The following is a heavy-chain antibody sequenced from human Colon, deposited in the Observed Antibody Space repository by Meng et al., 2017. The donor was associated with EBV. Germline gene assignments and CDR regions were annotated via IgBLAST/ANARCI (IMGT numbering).Heavy chain of an antibody. CDR2: IYYSGST. CDR1: GGSISSGDYY. Sequence: VPLQASAPGLVKPSQTLSLTCTVSGGSISSGDYYWSWTRQPPGKGLEWIGYIYYSGSTHYNPSLKSRVTISVDTSKNQFSLKVSSVTAADTAVYYCARQATGYCSGGSCYSGSIFDYWGQGTLVTVSS. CDR3: ARQATGYCSGGSCYSGSIFDY. V-gene: IGHV4-30-4*01. J-gene: IGHJ4*02. D-gene: IGHD2-15*01.